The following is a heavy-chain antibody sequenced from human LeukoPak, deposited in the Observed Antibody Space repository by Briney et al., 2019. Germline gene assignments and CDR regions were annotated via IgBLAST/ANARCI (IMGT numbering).Heavy chain of an antibody. V-gene: IGHV1-69*05. CDR2: IIPIFGTA. CDR3: ARARSPSSGYLLRDHNWFDP. J-gene: IGHJ5*02. Sequence: SVKVSCKASGGTFSSYAFSWVRQAPGQGLEWMGGIIPIFGTANYAQKFQGRVTITTDESTSTAYMELSSLRSEDTAVYYCARARSPSSGYLLRDHNWFDPWGQGTLVTVSS. D-gene: IGHD3-22*01. CDR1: GGTFSSYA.